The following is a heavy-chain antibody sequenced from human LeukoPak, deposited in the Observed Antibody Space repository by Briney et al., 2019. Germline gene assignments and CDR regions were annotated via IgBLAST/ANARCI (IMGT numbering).Heavy chain of an antibody. Sequence: GGSLRLSCAASGFTFSSYSVNWVRQAPGKGLEWVSSISSSSSYIYYADSVKGRFTISRDNAKNSLYLQMNSLRAEDTAVYYCARGIAAAVDYYYYMDVWGKGTTVTVSS. CDR1: GFTFSSYS. CDR2: ISSSSSYI. J-gene: IGHJ6*03. D-gene: IGHD6-13*01. V-gene: IGHV3-21*01. CDR3: ARGIAAAVDYYYYMDV.